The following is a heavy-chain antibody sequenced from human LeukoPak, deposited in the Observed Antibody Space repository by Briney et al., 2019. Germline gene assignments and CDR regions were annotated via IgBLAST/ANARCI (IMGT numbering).Heavy chain of an antibody. J-gene: IGHJ6*03. CDR1: GGSISSYY. CDR2: IYTSGST. CDR3: AREEEVAAAGTYYYYMDV. D-gene: IGHD6-13*01. Sequence: PSETLSLTCTVSGGSISSYYWSWIRQPAGKGLEWIGRIYTSGSTNYNPSLKSRVTISVDTSKNQFSLKLSSVSAADTAVYYCAREEEVAAAGTYYYYMDVWGKGTTVTIS. V-gene: IGHV4-4*07.